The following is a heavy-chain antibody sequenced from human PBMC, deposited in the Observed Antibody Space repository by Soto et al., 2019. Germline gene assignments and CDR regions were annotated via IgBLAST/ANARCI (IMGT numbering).Heavy chain of an antibody. CDR3: ARTKYCTNTSCYRGRNNWFDP. CDR2: IYYSEST. J-gene: IGHJ5*02. CDR1: GGSISSGDYY. V-gene: IGHV4-30-4*01. D-gene: IGHD2-2*02. Sequence: SETLSLTCTVSGGSISSGDYYWSWIRQPPGKGLEWIGYIYYSESTYYNPSLKSRVTISVDTSKNQFSLTLTSVTAADTAMYYCARTKYCTNTSCYRGRNNWFDPWGPGTLVTVSS.